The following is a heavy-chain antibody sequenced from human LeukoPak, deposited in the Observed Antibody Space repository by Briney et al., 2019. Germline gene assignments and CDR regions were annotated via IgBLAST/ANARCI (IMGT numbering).Heavy chain of an antibody. V-gene: IGHV1-18*01. CDR3: ARDSAGYSSGWYDY. CDR2: ISAYKGNT. CDR1: GYTFTSYG. D-gene: IGHD6-19*01. J-gene: IGHJ4*02. Sequence: ASVKVSCKASGYTFTSYGISWVRQAPGQGLEGMGWISAYKGNTKYAQRIQGRVSMTTDTSTSTAYMEVRSLRSDDTAVYYCARDSAGYSSGWYDYWGQGTLVTVSS.